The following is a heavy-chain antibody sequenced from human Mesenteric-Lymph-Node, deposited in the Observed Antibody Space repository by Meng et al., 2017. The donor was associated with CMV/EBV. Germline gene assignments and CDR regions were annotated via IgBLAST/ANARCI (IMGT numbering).Heavy chain of an antibody. CDR1: GYTFTNYD. J-gene: IGHJ6*02. CDR2: MNPNSGNT. D-gene: IGHD6-13*01. Sequence: ASVKVSCKASGYTFTNYDINWVRQATGQGLEWMGWMNPNSGNTGYAQKFQGRVTMTRSTSITTAYMELSSLRSEDTAVYYCARGRSSSWYLVPGMDVWGQGTTVTVSS. V-gene: IGHV1-8*01. CDR3: ARGRSSSWYLVPGMDV.